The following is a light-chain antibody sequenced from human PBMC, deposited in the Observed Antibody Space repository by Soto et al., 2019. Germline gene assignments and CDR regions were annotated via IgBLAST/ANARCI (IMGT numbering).Light chain of an antibody. CDR2: AAP. Sequence: DIEMTQSPSSLSASVGDRVTITCRASQGIRNYLGWYQQKPGEAPKRLIYAAPSLESGVPSRFSGSGSGTEFTLTISSLQPEDFATYYCLQHDTYPQTFGQGTKVEVK. CDR1: QGIRNY. J-gene: IGKJ1*01. CDR3: LQHDTYPQT. V-gene: IGKV1-17*01.